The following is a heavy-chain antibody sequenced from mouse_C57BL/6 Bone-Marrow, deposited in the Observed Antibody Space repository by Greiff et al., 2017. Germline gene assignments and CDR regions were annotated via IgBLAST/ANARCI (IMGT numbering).Heavy chain of an antibody. CDR3: ARGGYSNYWYFDV. D-gene: IGHD2-5*01. CDR1: GYTFTSYW. CDR2: IDPNSGGT. Sequence: QVQLKQPGAELVKPGASVKLSCKASGYTFTSYWMHWVKQRPGRGLEWIGRIDPNSGGTKYNEKFKSKATLTVDKPSSTAYMQLSSLTSEDSAVYYCARGGYSNYWYFDVWGTGTTVTVSS. J-gene: IGHJ1*03. V-gene: IGHV1-72*01.